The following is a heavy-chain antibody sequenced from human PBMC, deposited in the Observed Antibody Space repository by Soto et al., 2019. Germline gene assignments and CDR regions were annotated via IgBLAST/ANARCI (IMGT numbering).Heavy chain of an antibody. Sequence: GGSLRLSCAASGFTFSSYDMHWVRQATGKGLEWVSAIGTAGDTYYPGSVKGRFTISRENAKNSLYLQMNSLRAGDTAVYYCARGGSGSYFAFDIWGQGTMVTVSS. D-gene: IGHD3-10*01. J-gene: IGHJ3*02. CDR3: ARGGSGSYFAFDI. CDR1: GFTFSSYD. V-gene: IGHV3-13*01. CDR2: IGTAGDT.